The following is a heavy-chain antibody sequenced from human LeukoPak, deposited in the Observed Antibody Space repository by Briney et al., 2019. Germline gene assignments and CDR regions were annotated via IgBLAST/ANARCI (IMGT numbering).Heavy chain of an antibody. Sequence: SETLSLTCTVSGYSISSGYYWGWIRQPPGKGLEWIGSVFYGGSTYYNPSLKSRVTISVDTSKNQFSLQLSFLTAADTAMYYCAAGFDYWGQGTLVTVSS. J-gene: IGHJ4*02. V-gene: IGHV4-38-2*02. CDR2: VFYGGST. CDR1: GYSISSGYY. CDR3: AAGFDY.